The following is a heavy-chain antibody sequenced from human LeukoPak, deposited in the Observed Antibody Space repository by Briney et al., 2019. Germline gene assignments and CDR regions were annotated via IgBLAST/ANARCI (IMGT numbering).Heavy chain of an antibody. J-gene: IGHJ4*02. CDR3: ARGLSRGFDF. CDR2: ISAYNGDT. CDR1: GYTFISYS. Sequence: ASVKVSCKASGYTFISYSITWVRQAPGQGLEWLGWISAYNGDTNYAQKLQGRVTMTRDTSTRTAYMELRSLMSDDTAVYYCARGLSRGFDFWGQGALVTVSS. V-gene: IGHV1-18*01. D-gene: IGHD4/OR15-4a*01.